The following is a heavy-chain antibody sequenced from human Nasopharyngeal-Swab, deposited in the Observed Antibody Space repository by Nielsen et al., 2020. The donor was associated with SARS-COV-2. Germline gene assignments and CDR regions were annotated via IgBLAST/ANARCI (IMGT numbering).Heavy chain of an antibody. J-gene: IGHJ3*02. D-gene: IGHD4-11*01. CDR2: INPSGGST. Sequence: ASAKVSCKASCYTFTSYYMHWVRQAPGQGLVWMGIINPSGGSTSYAQKFQGRVTMTRDTSTSTVYMELSSLRSEDTAVYYCASGTNYSKGAFDIWGQGTMVTVSS. V-gene: IGHV1-46*01. CDR1: CYTFTSYY. CDR3: ASGTNYSKGAFDI.